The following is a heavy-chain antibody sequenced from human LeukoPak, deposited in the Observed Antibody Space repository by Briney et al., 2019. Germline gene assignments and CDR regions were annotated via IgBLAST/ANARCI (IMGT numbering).Heavy chain of an antibody. J-gene: IGHJ4*02. Sequence: XSCAXSGFTFSSYWMSWVRQAPGKGLEWVANIKQDGSEKYYVDSVKGRFTISRDNAKNSLYLQMNSLRAEDTAVYYCARDSGPYLIDYWGQGTLVTVSS. V-gene: IGHV3-7*01. CDR3: ARDSGPYLIDY. D-gene: IGHD2-2*01. CDR2: IKQDGSEK. CDR1: GFTFSSYW.